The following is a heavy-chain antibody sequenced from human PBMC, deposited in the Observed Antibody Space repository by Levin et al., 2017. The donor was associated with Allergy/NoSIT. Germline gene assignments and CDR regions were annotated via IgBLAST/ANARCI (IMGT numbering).Heavy chain of an antibody. V-gene: IGHV3-9*01. CDR2: INWNSGRI. Sequence: SLKNSCAASGFNFDDYAMHWVRRGPGKGLEWVSGINWNSGRIGYADSVKGRFTIARDNAKNSLFLQMNSLRAEDSALYYCAKDSTAYSSSQDLDYWGQGTLVTVSS. CDR3: AKDSTAYSSSQDLDY. CDR1: GFNFDDYA. J-gene: IGHJ4*02. D-gene: IGHD6-13*01.